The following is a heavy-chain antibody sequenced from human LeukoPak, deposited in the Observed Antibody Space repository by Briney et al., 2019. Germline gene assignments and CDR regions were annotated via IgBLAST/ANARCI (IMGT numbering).Heavy chain of an antibody. CDR2: VDYSGGI. D-gene: IGHD3-10*01. CDR3: ARGGGSGSRGDYYFDY. CDR1: GGSISSSNSF. Sequence: SEPLSLPCTVSGGSISSSNSFWGWIRPPPGQGLEWFAIVDYSGGIYHNPSLNSRVTISVDTSKRQFSLRLNAVTAGDTAVYYFARGGGSGSRGDYYFDYWGQGTLVAVSS. J-gene: IGHJ4*02. V-gene: IGHV4-39*02.